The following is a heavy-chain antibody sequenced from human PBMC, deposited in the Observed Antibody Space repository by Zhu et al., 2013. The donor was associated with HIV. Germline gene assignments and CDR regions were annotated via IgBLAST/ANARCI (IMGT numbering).Heavy chain of an antibody. CDR3: ARDGPWRGRCLPETPTQRRRPYYFDY. V-gene: IGHV1-18*01. J-gene: IGHJ4*02. CDR2: IRADNGYT. Sequence: QVQLVQSGAEVKKPGASVRVACKASGYNFSSHGINWVRLAPGQGLEWLGWIRADNGYTNSAQNLQGRVTMTTDTSTTTAYIDLRSLRSDDTAVYYCARDGPWRGRCLPETPTQRRRPYYFDYVGHGNPGPPSP. D-gene: IGHD6-25*01. CDR1: GYNFSSHG.